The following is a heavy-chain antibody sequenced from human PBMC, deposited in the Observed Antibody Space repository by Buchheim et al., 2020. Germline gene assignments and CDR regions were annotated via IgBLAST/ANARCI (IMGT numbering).Heavy chain of an antibody. Sequence: KKPGSSVKVSCKASGGTFSSYAISWVRQAPGQGLEWMGRIIPILGIANYAQKFQGRVTITADKSTSTAYMELSSLRSEDTAVYYCARNFAPDCSSTSCYLYGMDVWGQGTT. D-gene: IGHD2-2*01. J-gene: IGHJ6*02. CDR2: IIPILGIA. CDR1: GGTFSSYA. CDR3: ARNFAPDCSSTSCYLYGMDV. V-gene: IGHV1-69*04.